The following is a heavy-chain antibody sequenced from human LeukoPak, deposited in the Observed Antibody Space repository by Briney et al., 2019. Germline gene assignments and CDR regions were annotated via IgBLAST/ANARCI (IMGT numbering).Heavy chain of an antibody. J-gene: IGHJ3*02. CDR1: VGSFSGYY. D-gene: IGHD6-19*01. V-gene: IGHV4-34*01. Sequence: SETLSLTCAVYVGSFSGYYWTWIRQSPGKGLEWIGEINHSGSTNYNPSLKSRVTISVDTSKNQFSLKLTSVTAADTAVYYCARSLRQWLNPRNAFDIWGQGTMVTVSS. CDR3: ARSLRQWLNPRNAFDI. CDR2: INHSGST.